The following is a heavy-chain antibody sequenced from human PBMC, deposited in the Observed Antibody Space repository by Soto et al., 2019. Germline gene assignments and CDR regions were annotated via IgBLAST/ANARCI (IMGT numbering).Heavy chain of an antibody. CDR3: ARVSYTGWLNYMDV. Sequence: ASVKVSCKASGYTFTSYGIIWARQAPGQGLEWMGWISAYNGNTNYAQKLQGRVTMTTDTSTSTAYMELRSLRSDDTAVYYCARVSYTGWLNYMDVWGKGTTVTVSS. CDR1: GYTFTSYG. D-gene: IGHD2-15*01. CDR2: ISAYNGNT. J-gene: IGHJ6*03. V-gene: IGHV1-18*01.